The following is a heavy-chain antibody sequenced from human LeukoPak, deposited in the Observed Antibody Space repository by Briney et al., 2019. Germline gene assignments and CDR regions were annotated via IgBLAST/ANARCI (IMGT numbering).Heavy chain of an antibody. Sequence: ASVKVSCKASGYTFTSYYMHWVRQAPGQGLEWMGIINPSGGSTSYAQKFQGRVTMTRDTSTSTVYMELSSLRSEDAAVYYCARVWNQLVIDYWGQGTLVTVSS. J-gene: IGHJ4*02. CDR2: INPSGGST. CDR3: ARVWNQLVIDY. D-gene: IGHD2-2*01. CDR1: GYTFTSYY. V-gene: IGHV1-46*01.